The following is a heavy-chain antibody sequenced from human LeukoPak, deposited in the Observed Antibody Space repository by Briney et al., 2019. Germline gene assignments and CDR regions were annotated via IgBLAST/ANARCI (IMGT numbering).Heavy chain of an antibody. CDR2: IYAGGST. D-gene: IGHD3-16*02. V-gene: IGHV3-66*01. Sequence: GGSLRLSCAVSGVTVNSNHMSWVRQAPGKGLEWVSAIYAGGSTYYADSVKGRFTLSRDISKNSLYLQMNSLRAEDTALYYCVRDVSWGQGTLVTVSS. CDR1: GVTVNSNH. J-gene: IGHJ4*02. CDR3: VRDVS.